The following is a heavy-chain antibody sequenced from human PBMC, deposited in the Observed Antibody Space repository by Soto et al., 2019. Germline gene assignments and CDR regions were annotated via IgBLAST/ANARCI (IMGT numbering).Heavy chain of an antibody. Sequence: GGSLRLSCAASGFTFSDYAMTWVRQAPGKGLEWVSGISGSGHSAYYADSEKGRFTIARDNSKNTLYLQMNSLRADDTAVYYCVKEGYYDKWYFDIWGRGTLVTVSS. V-gene: IGHV3-23*01. J-gene: IGHJ2*01. CDR1: GFTFSDYA. CDR2: ISGSGHSA. D-gene: IGHD3-22*01. CDR3: VKEGYYDKWYFDI.